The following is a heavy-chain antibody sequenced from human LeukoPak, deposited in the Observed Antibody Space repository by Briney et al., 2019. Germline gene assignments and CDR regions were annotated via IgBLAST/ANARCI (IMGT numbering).Heavy chain of an antibody. CDR2: INHSGST. CDR3: ARVGVAARPESFDY. Sequence: PSETLSLTCAVYGGSFSGYYWSWIRQPPGKGLEWIGEINHSGSTNYNPSLKSRVTRSVDTSKNQFSLKLSSVTAADTAVYYCARVGVAARPESFDYWGQGTLVTVSS. J-gene: IGHJ4*02. V-gene: IGHV4-34*01. D-gene: IGHD6-6*01. CDR1: GGSFSGYY.